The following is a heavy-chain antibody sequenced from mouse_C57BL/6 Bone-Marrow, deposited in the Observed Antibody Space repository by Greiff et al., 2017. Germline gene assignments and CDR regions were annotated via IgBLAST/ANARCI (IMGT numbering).Heavy chain of an antibody. CDR2: IYPGSGNT. Sequence: VKLVESGAELVRPGASVKLSCKASGYTFTDYYINWVKQRPGPGLEWIARIYPGSGNTYYNEKFKGKATLTAEKSSSTAYMQLSSLTSEDSAVYFCARENYYGSSDYWGQGTTLTVSS. CDR1: GYTFTDYY. CDR3: ARENYYGSSDY. J-gene: IGHJ2*01. V-gene: IGHV1-76*01. D-gene: IGHD1-1*01.